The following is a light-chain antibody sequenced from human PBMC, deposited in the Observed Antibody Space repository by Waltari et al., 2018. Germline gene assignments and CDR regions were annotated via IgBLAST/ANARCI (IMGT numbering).Light chain of an antibody. CDR1: QSVSRA. CDR2: GTS. J-gene: IGKJ1*01. CDR3: QHYVRLPAT. V-gene: IGKV3-20*01. Sequence: EIVSTQSPATLSLSPGGSATLSCRASQSVSRALAWYQQKPGQAPRLLIYGTSNRATGIPDRFSGSGSGTDFSLTISRLEPDDVAVYFCQHYVRLPATFGQGTKVEIK.